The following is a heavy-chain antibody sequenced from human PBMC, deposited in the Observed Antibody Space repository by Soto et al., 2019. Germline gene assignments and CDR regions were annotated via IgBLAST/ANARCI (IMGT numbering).Heavy chain of an antibody. CDR3: ASGSTVINTLDF. CDR1: GGSITSGDYY. Sequence: QVQLQESGPGLVKPSQTLSLTCTVSGGSITSGDYYWSGIRQPPGKGLEWVGNNYYGGSTYYNPSLESRITISLDTAKNQFSLELTSVTAADTAVYYCASGSTVINTLDFWGQGTLVTVSS. V-gene: IGHV4-30-4*01. D-gene: IGHD4-17*01. J-gene: IGHJ4*02. CDR2: NYYGGST.